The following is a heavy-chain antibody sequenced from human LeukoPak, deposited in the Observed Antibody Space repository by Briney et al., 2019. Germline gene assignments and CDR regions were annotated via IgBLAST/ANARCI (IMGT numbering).Heavy chain of an antibody. J-gene: IGHJ4*02. V-gene: IGHV3-7*01. CDR1: GFTFSSYW. CDR2: IKQVGSEK. Sequence: GGSLRLSCAASGFTFSSYWMSWFRQAPGKGLEWVAHIKQVGSEKYYVDSVKGRFTISRDNAKNSLYLQMNSLRAEDTAVYYCARETLYYYDSSGYGVYGGQGTLVTVSS. D-gene: IGHD3-22*01. CDR3: ARETLYYYDSSGYGVY.